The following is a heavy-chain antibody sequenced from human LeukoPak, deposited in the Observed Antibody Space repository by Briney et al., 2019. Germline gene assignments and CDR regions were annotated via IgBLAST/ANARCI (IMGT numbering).Heavy chain of an antibody. D-gene: IGHD4-17*01. J-gene: IGHJ6*03. V-gene: IGHV3-23*01. Sequence: PGGSLRLSSAASGFTFSSYAMGWVRQAPGKGLEWVSAISRSTRTTYYADSVKGRFTTSRDDSKNTLYLQMNSLRAEDTAVYYCAKLGYGDYGYYYYYMDVWGKGTTVTVSS. CDR1: GFTFSSYA. CDR2: ISRSTRTT. CDR3: AKLGYGDYGYYYYYMDV.